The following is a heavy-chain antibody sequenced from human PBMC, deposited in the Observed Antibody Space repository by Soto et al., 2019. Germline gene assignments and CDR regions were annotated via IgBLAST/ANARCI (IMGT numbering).Heavy chain of an antibody. J-gene: IGHJ4*02. V-gene: IGHV4-59*01. Sequence: SETLSLTCTVSGGSISSYYWSWIRQPPGKGLEWIGYIYYSGSTNYNPFLKSRVTISVDTSKNQFSLMLSSVTAADTAVYYFASSRSQNYEYYYGSGSYQLDYWGQGTLVTVSS. CDR2: IYYSGST. D-gene: IGHD3-10*01. CDR1: GGSISSYY. CDR3: ASSRSQNYEYYYGSGSYQLDY.